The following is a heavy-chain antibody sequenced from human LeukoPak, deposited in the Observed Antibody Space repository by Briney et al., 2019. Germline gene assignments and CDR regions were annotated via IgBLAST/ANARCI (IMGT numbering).Heavy chain of an antibody. CDR2: IYSGDRT. V-gene: IGHV3-66*01. CDR1: GFTVSSNY. D-gene: IGHD3-10*01. CDR3: AKSYVWFGEYHPIDY. J-gene: IGHJ4*02. Sequence: GGSLRLSCAASGFTVSSNYMSWVRQAPGKGLEWVSIIYSGDRTYHADSVKGRSTISRDNSKNTLYLQMNSLRAEDTAVYYCAKSYVWFGEYHPIDYWGQGTLVTVSS.